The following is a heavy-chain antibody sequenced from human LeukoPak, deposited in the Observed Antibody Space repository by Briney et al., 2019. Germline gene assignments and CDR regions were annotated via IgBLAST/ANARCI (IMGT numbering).Heavy chain of an antibody. Sequence: GASVKVSCKVSGYTLTELSMHWVRQAPGKGLEWMGGFDPEDGETIYAQKFQGRVTMTEDTSTDTAYMELSSLRSEDTAVYYCAKDSQNAYYDILIGSGAYFDYWGQGNLVTVSS. CDR3: AKDSQNAYYDILIGSGAYFDY. CDR1: GYTLTELS. D-gene: IGHD3-9*01. CDR2: FDPEDGET. J-gene: IGHJ4*02. V-gene: IGHV1-24*01.